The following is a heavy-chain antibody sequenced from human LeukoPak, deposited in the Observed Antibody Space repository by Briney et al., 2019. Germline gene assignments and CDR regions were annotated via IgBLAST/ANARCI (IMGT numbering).Heavy chain of an antibody. V-gene: IGHV4-59*01. CDR2: IYYSGST. Sequence: SETLSLTCTVSGGSISSYYWSWIRQPPGKGLEWIGYIYYSGSTNYNPSLKSRVTISVDTSKNQFSLKLSSVTAADTAVYYCARFETVAYYFDYWGQGTLVTVSS. CDR1: GGSISSYY. CDR3: ARFETVAYYFDY. J-gene: IGHJ4*02. D-gene: IGHD4-23*01.